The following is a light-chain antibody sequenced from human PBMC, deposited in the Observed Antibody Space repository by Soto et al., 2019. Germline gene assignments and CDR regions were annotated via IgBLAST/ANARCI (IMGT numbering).Light chain of an antibody. CDR3: SSYTSSSSWV. Sequence: QSALTQPAFVSGSPGQSITFSCTGTSSDVGIYNSVSWYQQHPGKAPKLIIYDVTNRPSGVSNRFSGSKSGNTASLTISGLQAEDEADYYCSSYTSSSSWVFGGGTKLTVL. CDR2: DVT. CDR1: SSDVGIYNS. V-gene: IGLV2-14*03. J-gene: IGLJ3*02.